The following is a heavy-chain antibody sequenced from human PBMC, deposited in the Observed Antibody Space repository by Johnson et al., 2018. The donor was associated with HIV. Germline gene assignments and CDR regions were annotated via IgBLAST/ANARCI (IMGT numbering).Heavy chain of an antibody. Sequence: VQLVESGGGVVRPGGSLRLSCAASGFTFDDYGMSWVRQAPGKGLECVSGINWNGGSTGYAYSVKGRFTISRDNAKNSLYLQMNSLRAEDTALYYCARALGEGAARTDAFDIWGQGTMVTVS. D-gene: IGHD6-6*01. J-gene: IGHJ3*02. CDR3: ARALGEGAARTDAFDI. CDR1: GFTFDDYG. V-gene: IGHV3-20*04. CDR2: INWNGGST.